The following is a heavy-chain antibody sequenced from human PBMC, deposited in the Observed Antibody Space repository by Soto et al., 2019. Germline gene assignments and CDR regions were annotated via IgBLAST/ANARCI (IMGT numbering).Heavy chain of an antibody. CDR2: IYNDGST. Sequence: EVQLVESGGGLVQPGGSLRLSCAASGFTVSSNYMSWVRQAPGKGLEWVSLIYNDGSTYYADSVKGRFTISRHNSKNTLYLQINSLSPEDTAVYYCAREPSVAGLDYYHYYGLDVWGQGTTVTVSS. D-gene: IGHD6-19*01. V-gene: IGHV3-53*04. J-gene: IGHJ6*02. CDR1: GFTVSSNY. CDR3: AREPSVAGLDYYHYYGLDV.